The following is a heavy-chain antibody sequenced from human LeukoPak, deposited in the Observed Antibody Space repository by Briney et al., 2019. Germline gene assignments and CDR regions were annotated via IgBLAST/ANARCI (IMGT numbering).Heavy chain of an antibody. CDR1: GYTFTGYY. CDR3: AREVQWIQLWRDY. Sequence: ASVKVSCKASGYTFTGYYMHWVRQAPGQGLEWMGWINPNSGGTNYAQKFQGRVTMSRDTSISTAYMELSRLRSDDTAVYYCAREVQWIQLWRDYWGQGTLVTVSS. CDR2: INPNSGGT. V-gene: IGHV1-2*02. D-gene: IGHD5-18*01. J-gene: IGHJ4*02.